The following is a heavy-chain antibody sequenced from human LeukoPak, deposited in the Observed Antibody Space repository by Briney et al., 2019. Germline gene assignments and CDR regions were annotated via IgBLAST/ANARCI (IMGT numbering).Heavy chain of an antibody. V-gene: IGHV3-23*01. CDR2: ITVNSANT. Sequence: GGSLRLSCAASGFTFSSYAMSWVRQAPGQGLEWVSLITVNSANTYYAHYVRGRFTVSRDTSTSTLYMQMNSLRADDTAVYFCSKGDCGGTCLLIDNGGQGTLVTVS. CDR1: GFTFSSYA. CDR3: SKGDCGGTCLLIDN. D-gene: IGHD2-15*01. J-gene: IGHJ4*02.